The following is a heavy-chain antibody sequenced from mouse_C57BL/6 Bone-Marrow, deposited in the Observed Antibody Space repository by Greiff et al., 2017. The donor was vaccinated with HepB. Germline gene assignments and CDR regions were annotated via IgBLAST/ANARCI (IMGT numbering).Heavy chain of an antibody. J-gene: IGHJ3*01. CDR2: MYPGSGNT. D-gene: IGHD3-3*01. Sequence: QVQLQQSGPELVKPGASVKISCKASGYSFTSYYIHWVKQRPGQGLEWIGWMYPGSGNTKYNEKFKGKATLTADTSYSTAYMQLSSLTSEDSAVYYCARWGTSWFAYWGQGTLVTVSA. CDR3: ARWGTSWFAY. CDR1: GYSFTSYY. V-gene: IGHV1-66*01.